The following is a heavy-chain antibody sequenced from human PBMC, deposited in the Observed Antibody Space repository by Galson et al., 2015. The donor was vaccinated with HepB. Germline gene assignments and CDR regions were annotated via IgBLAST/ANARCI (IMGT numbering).Heavy chain of an antibody. CDR3: ARDSGNGGSQD. J-gene: IGHJ3*01. D-gene: IGHD2-8*01. CDR2: IWYDGPYK. V-gene: IGHV3-33*01. Sequence: SLRLSCAASGFIFSNYGMQWVRQAPGKGLEWVALIWYDGPYKPYADSVKGRFTISRDNAKNTLFLQMNILSAEDTAVYYCARDSGNGGSQDWGQGTMVTVSS. CDR1: GFIFSNYG.